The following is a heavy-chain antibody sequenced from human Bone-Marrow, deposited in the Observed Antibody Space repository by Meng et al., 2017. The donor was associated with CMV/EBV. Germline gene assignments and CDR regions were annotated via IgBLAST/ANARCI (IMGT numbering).Heavy chain of an antibody. CDR1: GFTFSSKW. CDR3: AKELGGFDY. Sequence: GESLKISCAASGFTFSSKWTHWVRQAPGKGLVWVSRINSDGSSSSYADSVKGRFTISRDNAKNTLYLQMNSLGAEDTAVYYCAKELGGFDYWGQGTLVTVSS. CDR2: INSDGSSS. D-gene: IGHD3-16*01. V-gene: IGHV3-74*01. J-gene: IGHJ4*02.